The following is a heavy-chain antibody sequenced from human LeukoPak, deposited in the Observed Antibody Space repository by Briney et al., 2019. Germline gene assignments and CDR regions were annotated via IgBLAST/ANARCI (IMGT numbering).Heavy chain of an antibody. J-gene: IGHJ4*02. D-gene: IGHD3-22*01. Sequence: GGSLRLSCAASGFTFSSYAMHWVRQAPGKGLERVAFIRYDGSNKNYAESVKGRFAISRDNSKNTLYLQMNSLRAEDTAVYYCARDKGYYYDSSGHFYYFDYWGQGTLVTVSS. CDR2: IRYDGSNK. V-gene: IGHV3-30*09. CDR1: GFTFSSYA. CDR3: ARDKGYYYDSSGHFYYFDY.